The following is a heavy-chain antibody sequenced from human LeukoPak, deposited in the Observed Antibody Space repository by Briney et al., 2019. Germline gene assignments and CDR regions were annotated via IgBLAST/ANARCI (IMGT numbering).Heavy chain of an antibody. CDR2: IYYSGST. J-gene: IGHJ5*02. V-gene: IGHV4-59*01. CDR1: GGSISSYY. Sequence: SETLSLTCTVSGGSISSYYWSWIRQPSGKGLEWIGYIYYSGSTNYNPSLKSRVTISVDTSKNQFSLKLSSVTAADTAVYYCARGMPYYDFWSGYYTVVWFDPWGQGTLVTVSS. CDR3: ARGMPYYDFWSGYYTVVWFDP. D-gene: IGHD3-3*01.